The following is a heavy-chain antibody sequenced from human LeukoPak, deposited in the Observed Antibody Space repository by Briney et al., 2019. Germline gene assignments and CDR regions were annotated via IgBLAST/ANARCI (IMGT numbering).Heavy chain of an antibody. J-gene: IGHJ4*02. V-gene: IGHV1-2*02. CDR3: ARGIVVVPAAIIY. CDR2: INPNSGGT. Sequence: ASVKVSCKASGYTFTGYYMHWVRQAPGQGLEWMGWINPNSGGTNYAQKFQGRVTMTTDTSTSTAYMELRGLRSDDTAVYYCARGIVVVPAAIIYWGQGTLVTVSS. CDR1: GYTFTGYY. D-gene: IGHD2-2*01.